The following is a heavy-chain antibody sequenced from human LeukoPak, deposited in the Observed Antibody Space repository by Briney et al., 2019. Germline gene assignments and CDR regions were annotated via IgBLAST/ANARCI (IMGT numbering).Heavy chain of an antibody. CDR3: ARERIRGEDY. Sequence: PGRSLRLSCAASGFTFSSYAMHWVRQAPGKGLEWVAVISYDGSNKYYADSVKGRFTISRDNSKNMLYLQMNSLRAEDTAVYYCARERIRGEDYWGQGTLVTVSS. CDR2: ISYDGSNK. J-gene: IGHJ4*02. CDR1: GFTFSSYA. V-gene: IGHV3-30*04. D-gene: IGHD3-10*01.